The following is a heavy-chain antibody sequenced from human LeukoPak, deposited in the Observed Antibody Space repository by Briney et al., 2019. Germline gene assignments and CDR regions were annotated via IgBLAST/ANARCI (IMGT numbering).Heavy chain of an antibody. D-gene: IGHD2-2*01. CDR1: GGSISSYY. CDR2: IYTSGST. J-gene: IGHJ6*03. CDR3: ARVLVVVPAANSNYYYYMDV. Sequence: SETLSLTCTVSGGSISSYYWSWIRQPAGKGLEWIGRIYTSGSTNYNPSLKSRVTMSVDTSKNQFSLKLSSVTAADTAVYYCARVLVVVPAANSNYYYYMDVWGKGTTVTVSS. V-gene: IGHV4-4*07.